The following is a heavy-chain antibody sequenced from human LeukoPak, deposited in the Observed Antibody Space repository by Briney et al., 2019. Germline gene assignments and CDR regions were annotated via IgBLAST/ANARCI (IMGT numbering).Heavy chain of an antibody. Sequence: GGSLRLSCAASGFTFSSYAMDWVRQAPGKGLEWVAVISYDGSNKYYADSVKGRFTTSRDNSKNTLYLQMNSLRAEDTAVYYCARVLYSSSWYVYYYYYYGMDVWGQGTTVTVSS. J-gene: IGHJ6*02. CDR3: ARVLYSSSWYVYYYYYYGMDV. CDR2: ISYDGSNK. CDR1: GFTFSSYA. V-gene: IGHV3-30*04. D-gene: IGHD6-13*01.